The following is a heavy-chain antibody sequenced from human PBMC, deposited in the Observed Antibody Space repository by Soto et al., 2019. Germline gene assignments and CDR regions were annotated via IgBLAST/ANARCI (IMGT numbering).Heavy chain of an antibody. J-gene: IGHJ6*03. V-gene: IGHV1-18*01. Sequence: QVQLVQSGAEVKKPGASVKVSCKASGYTFTSYGISWVRQAPGQGLEWMGWISAYNGNTNYAQKLQGRVTMTTDTFTSTAYMGLRGLRSDDTAVYYCARVWDEYGDYVYYYYMDVWGKGTTVTVSS. D-gene: IGHD4-17*01. CDR2: ISAYNGNT. CDR1: GYTFTSYG. CDR3: ARVWDEYGDYVYYYYMDV.